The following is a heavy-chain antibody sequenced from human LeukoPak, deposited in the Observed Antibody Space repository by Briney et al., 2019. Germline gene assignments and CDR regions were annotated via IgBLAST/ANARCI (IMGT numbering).Heavy chain of an antibody. Sequence: GGSLRLSCTVSGFTVSSNSMSWGRQAPGKGLEWGSFIYSGGNTHYSDSVKGRFTISRDNSKNPLYLQMNSLRADDTAVYYCARRAGEYSHPYDYWGQGTLVTVSS. D-gene: IGHD4-17*01. CDR2: IYSGGNT. J-gene: IGHJ4*02. V-gene: IGHV3-53*01. CDR1: GFTVSSNS. CDR3: ARRAGEYSHPYDY.